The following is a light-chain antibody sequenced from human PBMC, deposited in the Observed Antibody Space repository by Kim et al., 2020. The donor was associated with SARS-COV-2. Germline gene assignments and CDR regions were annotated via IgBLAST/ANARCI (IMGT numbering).Light chain of an antibody. V-gene: IGKV1-33*01. CDR3: QQYDDLPIT. Sequence: ASVGDRVTITCQASQDISKYLNWYQQQPWMAPKLLIYDASHLETGVPSRFSGSGSGTDFTFTISSLQPEDIATYYCQQYDDLPITFGQGTRLEIK. J-gene: IGKJ5*01. CDR1: QDISKY. CDR2: DAS.